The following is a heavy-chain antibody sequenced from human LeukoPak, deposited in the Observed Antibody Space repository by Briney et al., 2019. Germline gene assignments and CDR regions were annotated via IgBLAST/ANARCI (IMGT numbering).Heavy chain of an antibody. Sequence: GGSLRLSCAASGFTFSSYAMSWVRQAPGKGLEWVSVISGSGGSTYYADSVKGRFTISRDNSKNTLYLQMNSLRAEDTAVYYCAKDLDNWNYGNFDYWGQGTLVTVSS. D-gene: IGHD1-7*01. CDR1: GFTFSSYA. V-gene: IGHV3-23*01. CDR3: AKDLDNWNYGNFDY. J-gene: IGHJ4*02. CDR2: ISGSGGST.